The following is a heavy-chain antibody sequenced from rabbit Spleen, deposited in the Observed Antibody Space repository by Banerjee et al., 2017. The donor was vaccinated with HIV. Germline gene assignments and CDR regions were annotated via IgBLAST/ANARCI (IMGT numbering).Heavy chain of an antibody. J-gene: IGHJ4*01. V-gene: IGHV1S45*01. CDR2: IYAGNSGST. CDR3: ARDLVAVIGWNFNL. Sequence: QEQLEESGGDLVKPEGSLTLTCTASGFSFSSSYWICWVRQAPGKGLEWIACIYAGNSGSTYYASWAKGRFIMSRTSSTTVTLQMTSLTAADTATYFCARDLVAVIGWNFNLWGPGTLVTVS. CDR1: GFSFSSSYW. D-gene: IGHD1-1*01.